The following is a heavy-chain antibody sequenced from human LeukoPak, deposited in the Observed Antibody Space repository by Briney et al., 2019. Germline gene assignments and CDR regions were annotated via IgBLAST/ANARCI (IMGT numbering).Heavy chain of an antibody. CDR1: GFTFSNYW. Sequence: GGSLRLSCAASGFTFSNYWMAWVRQAPGKGLEWVANMKYDGGEKYYVDSVKGRFTISRDNAENSLYLQMNSLRAEDTAMYYCARDIEAAGLFLDYWGQGTLVTVSS. V-gene: IGHV3-7*01. J-gene: IGHJ4*02. CDR2: MKYDGGEK. CDR3: ARDIEAAGLFLDY. D-gene: IGHD6-13*01.